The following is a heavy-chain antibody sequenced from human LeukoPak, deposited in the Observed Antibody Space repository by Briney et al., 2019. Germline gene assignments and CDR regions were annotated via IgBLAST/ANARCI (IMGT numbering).Heavy chain of an antibody. CDR3: ARLRLWFGGYFDY. Sequence: SETLSLTCSVSGGSISNINYYWGWIRQPPGKGLEWIGSTYYSGSTYYNPSLKSRVTISVDTSKNQFSLKLSSVTAADTAVYYCARLRLWFGGYFDYWGQGILVTVSS. D-gene: IGHD3-10*01. J-gene: IGHJ4*02. V-gene: IGHV4-39*01. CDR2: TYYSGST. CDR1: GGSISNINYY.